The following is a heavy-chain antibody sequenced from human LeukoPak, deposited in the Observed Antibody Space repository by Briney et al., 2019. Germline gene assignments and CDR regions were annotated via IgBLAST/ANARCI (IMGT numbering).Heavy chain of an antibody. J-gene: IGHJ4*02. Sequence: SETLSLTCTVSSDSISSSTYYWGWIRQPPGKGLEWIGSIYYSGSTYYNPSLKSRVTISVDTSKNQFSLKLSSVTAADTAVYYCARHLGYSYGYYFDYWGQGTLVTVSS. CDR3: ARHLGYSYGYYFDY. V-gene: IGHV4-39*01. D-gene: IGHD5-18*01. CDR1: SDSISSSTYY. CDR2: IYYSGST.